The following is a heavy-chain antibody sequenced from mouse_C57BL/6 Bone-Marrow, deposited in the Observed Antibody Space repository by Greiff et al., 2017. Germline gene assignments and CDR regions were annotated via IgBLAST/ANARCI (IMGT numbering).Heavy chain of an antibody. CDR3: ARSAYYSNYDAMDY. CDR2: IDPSDSYT. D-gene: IGHD2-5*01. Sequence: QVQLQQPGAELVMPGASVKLSCKASGYTFTSYWMHWVKQRPGQGLEWIGEIDPSDSYTNYNQKFKGKSTLTVDKSSSTAYMQLSSLTSESSAVYYCARSAYYSNYDAMDYGGQGTSVTVSS. V-gene: IGHV1-69*01. J-gene: IGHJ4*01. CDR1: GYTFTSYW.